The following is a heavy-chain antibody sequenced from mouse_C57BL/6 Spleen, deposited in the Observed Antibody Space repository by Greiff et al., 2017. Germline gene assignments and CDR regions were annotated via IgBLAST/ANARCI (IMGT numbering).Heavy chain of an antibody. CDR3: ASYYGSSLYAMDY. CDR1: GYTFTDYN. D-gene: IGHD1-1*01. V-gene: IGHV1-22*01. J-gene: IGHJ4*01. CDR2: INPNNGGT. Sequence: LMEPGASVKMSCKASGYTFTDYNMHWVKQSHGKSLEWIGYINPNNGGTSYNQKFKGKATLTVNKSSSTAYMELRSLTSEDSAVYYCASYYGSSLYAMDYWGQGTSVTVSS.